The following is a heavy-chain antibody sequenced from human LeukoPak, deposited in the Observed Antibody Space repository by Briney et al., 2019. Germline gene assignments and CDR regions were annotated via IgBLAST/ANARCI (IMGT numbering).Heavy chain of an antibody. V-gene: IGHV4-39*07. Sequence: SETLSLTCTVSGGSINSGNYYWGWIRQPPGKGLEWIGSIYYSGSTYYNPSLKSRVTMSVDTSKNQFSLKLSSVTAADTAVYYCARGVLWFGEAIYYFDYWGQGTLVTVSS. J-gene: IGHJ4*02. CDR1: GGSINSGNYY. D-gene: IGHD3-10*01. CDR3: ARGVLWFGEAIYYFDY. CDR2: IYYSGST.